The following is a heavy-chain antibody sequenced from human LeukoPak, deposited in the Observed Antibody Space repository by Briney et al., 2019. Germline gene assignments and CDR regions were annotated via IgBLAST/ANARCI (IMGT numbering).Heavy chain of an antibody. CDR3: ARDLRVATILTEYNWFDP. CDR1: GFTFGSYA. J-gene: IGHJ5*02. V-gene: IGHV3-30-3*01. Sequence: GGSLRLSCAASGFTFGSYAMHWVRQAPGKGLEWVAVISYDGSNKYYADSVKGRFTISRDNAKNSLYLQMNSLRAEDTAVYYCARDLRVATILTEYNWFDPWGQGTLVTVSS. D-gene: IGHD5-12*01. CDR2: ISYDGSNK.